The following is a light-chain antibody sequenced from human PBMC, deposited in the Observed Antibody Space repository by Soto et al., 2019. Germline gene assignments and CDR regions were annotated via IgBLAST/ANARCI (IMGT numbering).Light chain of an antibody. J-gene: IGLJ1*01. Sequence: QSALTQPPSASGSPGQSVTISCTGSKSDIGIYDFVSWYQHHPGKAPRLIIYEVVQRPSGVPDRFSGSKSGNTASLTVSGLQAADEADYYCNSYTGSGIVFGTGTKVTVL. CDR1: KSDIGIYDF. CDR3: NSYTGSGIV. V-gene: IGLV2-8*01. CDR2: EVV.